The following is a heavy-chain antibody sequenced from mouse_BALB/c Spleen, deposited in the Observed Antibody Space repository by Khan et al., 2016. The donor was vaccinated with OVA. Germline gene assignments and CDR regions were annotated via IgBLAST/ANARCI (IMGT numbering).Heavy chain of an antibody. D-gene: IGHD1-1*01. V-gene: IGHV3-2*02. CDR2: ISYSGNT. Sequence: VQLKESGPGLVKPSQSLSLTCTVTGYSITSDYAWNWIRQFPGNQLEWMGFISYSGNTKYNPSLKSRFSITRDTSKNQFFLQLNSVTTEDTATYYCARVYGGDFDYWGQGTSLTVSS. CDR3: ARVYGGDFDY. CDR1: GYSITSDYA. J-gene: IGHJ2*02.